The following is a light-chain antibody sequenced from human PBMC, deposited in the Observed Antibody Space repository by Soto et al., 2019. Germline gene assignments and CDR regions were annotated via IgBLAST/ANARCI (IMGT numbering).Light chain of an antibody. V-gene: IGKV1-12*01. CDR3: QQATTFPLT. CDR2: GAS. CDR1: QAFSNL. J-gene: IGKJ4*01. Sequence: DIQMTQSPSSVSASVGDRVIISCRASQAFSNLLAWYQQKPGKAPKLLIYGASTLQGGVPSRFSGSESGTEFTLTISSVQPEDFATYYYQQATTFPLTFGGGTKVDIK.